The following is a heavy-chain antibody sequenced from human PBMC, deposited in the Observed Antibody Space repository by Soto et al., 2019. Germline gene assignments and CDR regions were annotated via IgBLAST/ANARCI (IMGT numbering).Heavy chain of an antibody. CDR2: ISTAHRDI. CDR3: AGDLAYIREY. D-gene: IGHD6-6*01. CDR1: GYTFTNYG. V-gene: IGHV1-18*04. Sequence: QVQLVQSGTEVKKPGASVRVSCKASGYTFTNYGISWVRQAPGQGLEWMGWISTAHRDIGYAQKFQGRVTMTTDTSTNTAYLEVRNLGSDDTAVYYCAGDLAYIREYWGQGTLVTVSS. J-gene: IGHJ4*02.